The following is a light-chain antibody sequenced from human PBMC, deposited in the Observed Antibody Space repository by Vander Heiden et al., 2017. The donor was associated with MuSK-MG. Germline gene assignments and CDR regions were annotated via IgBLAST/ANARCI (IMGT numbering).Light chain of an antibody. V-gene: IGKV4-1*01. CDR2: WAS. Sequence: IVMTQSPDSLTVSLGERATIDCKSSQSLLYSSNNKNYLVWYQQKPVQPPKLLISWASTRESGVPDRFSASGSETDFTLTINSLHAEDVGVYYCQQDYASPWTFGPGTRVELK. CDR3: QQDYASPWT. J-gene: IGKJ1*01. CDR1: QSLLYSSNNKNY.